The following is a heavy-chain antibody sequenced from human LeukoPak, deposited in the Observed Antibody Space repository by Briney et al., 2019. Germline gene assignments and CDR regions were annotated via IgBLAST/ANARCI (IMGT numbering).Heavy chain of an antibody. D-gene: IGHD6-19*01. CDR2: IKHDGSED. V-gene: IGHV3-7*03. CDR3: ARRSGIAVAGAFDY. Sequence: PGGSLRLSCAASGFTFSNYWMTWVRQAPGKGLEWVANIKHDGSEDYYLDSVKGRFTISRDNAKSSMWLQMNSLRAEDTAVYYCARRSGIAVAGAFDYWGQGTLVTVSS. J-gene: IGHJ4*02. CDR1: GFTFSNYW.